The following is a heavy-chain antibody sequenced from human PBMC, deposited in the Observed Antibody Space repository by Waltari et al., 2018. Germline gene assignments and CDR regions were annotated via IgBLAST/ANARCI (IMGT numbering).Heavy chain of an antibody. CDR2: MRIKTGGT. CDR3: ARSLKYDFWTGYPGFDY. J-gene: IGHJ4*02. Sequence: QVQLVQSGADVKNPGASVKVSCTISGDTLSDYYIHWVRQVPGQAPEWMGWMRIKTGGTNAVGKVQGRVSLTRDTSSTTFFMELRSLTYNDTALYYCARSLKYDFWTGYPGFDYWGQGTLITVSS. V-gene: IGHV1-2*02. CDR1: GDTLSDYY. D-gene: IGHD3-3*01.